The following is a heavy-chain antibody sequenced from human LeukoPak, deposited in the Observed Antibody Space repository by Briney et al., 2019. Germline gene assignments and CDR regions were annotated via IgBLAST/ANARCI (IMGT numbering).Heavy chain of an antibody. V-gene: IGHV1-2*02. CDR1: GYTFTGYY. J-gene: IGHJ5*02. Sequence: GASVKVSCKASGYTFTGYYMHWVRQAPGQGLEWMGWINPSSGGTNYAQKFQGRVTMTRDTSISTAYMELSRLRSDDTAVYYCAGQVGATVFSWFDPWGQGTLVTVSS. CDR2: INPSSGGT. D-gene: IGHD1-26*01. CDR3: AGQVGATVFSWFDP.